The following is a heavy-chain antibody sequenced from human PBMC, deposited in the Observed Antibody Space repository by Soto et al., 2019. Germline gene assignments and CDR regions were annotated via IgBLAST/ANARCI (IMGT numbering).Heavy chain of an antibody. J-gene: IGHJ4*02. CDR2: IYYSGST. Sequence: SETLSLTCTVSDGSVSSGSYYWSWIRQPPGKGLEWIGYIYYSGSTNYNPSLKSRVTISVDTSKNQFSLKLSSVTAADTAVYYCARDQSDSSGYYSMYWGQGTLVTVSS. D-gene: IGHD3-22*01. CDR3: ARDQSDSSGYYSMY. V-gene: IGHV4-61*01. CDR1: DGSVSSGSYY.